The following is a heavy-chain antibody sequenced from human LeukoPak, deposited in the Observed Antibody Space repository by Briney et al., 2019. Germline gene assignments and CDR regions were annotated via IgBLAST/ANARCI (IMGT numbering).Heavy chain of an antibody. D-gene: IGHD4-11*01. V-gene: IGHV3-53*01. CDR2: IYSGGST. CDR3: ARGSKSPGSYYFDY. J-gene: IGHJ4*02. CDR1: GFTDSSNY. Sequence: GGSLRLSCAASGFTDSSNYMSWVRQAPGKGLEWVSVIYSGGSTYYADSVKGRFTISRDNSKNTLYLQMNSLRAEDTAVYYCARGSKSPGSYYFDYWGQGTLVTVSS.